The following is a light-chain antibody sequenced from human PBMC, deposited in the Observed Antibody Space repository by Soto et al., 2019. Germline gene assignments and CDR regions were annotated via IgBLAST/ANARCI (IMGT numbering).Light chain of an antibody. CDR1: SGHSRYA. Sequence: QTVVTQSPSASASLGASVKLTCTLSSGHSRYAIAWHQQQPEKGPRYLMKVKSDGSHSKGDGIPDRFSGSSSGAERYLSVSSLQYEDEADYYCQTWGTGIVVFGGGTKLTVL. CDR2: VKSDGSH. V-gene: IGLV4-69*01. J-gene: IGLJ2*01. CDR3: QTWGTGIVV.